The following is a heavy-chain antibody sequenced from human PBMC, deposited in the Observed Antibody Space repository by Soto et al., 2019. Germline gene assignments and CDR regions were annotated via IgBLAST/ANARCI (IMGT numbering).Heavy chain of an antibody. CDR1: GYTFTNYW. J-gene: IGHJ4*02. V-gene: IGHV5-51*01. CDR3: ARVSPVLRYFDWLSHFDY. Sequence: GESLKISCKGSGYTFTNYWIGWVRQMPGKGLEWMGIIYPGDSDTKYNPSSQGQVTISADKSISTAYLQWSSLKASDTAMYYCARVSPVLRYFDWLSHFDYWGQGTLVTVSS. CDR2: IYPGDSDT. D-gene: IGHD3-9*01.